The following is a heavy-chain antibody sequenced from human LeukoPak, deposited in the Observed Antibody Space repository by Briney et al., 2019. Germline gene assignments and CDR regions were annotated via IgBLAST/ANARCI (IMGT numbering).Heavy chain of an antibody. CDR3: ARAASSIAARYLGYFDY. V-gene: IGHV4-4*07. J-gene: IGHJ4*02. D-gene: IGHD6-6*01. CDR1: GGSISSYY. Sequence: PSETLSLTCTVSGGSISSYYWSWIRQPAGKGLEWIGRIYTSGSTNYNPSLKSRVTMSVDTSKNQFSLKLSSVPAADTAVYYCARAASSIAARYLGYFDYWGQGTLVTVSS. CDR2: IYTSGST.